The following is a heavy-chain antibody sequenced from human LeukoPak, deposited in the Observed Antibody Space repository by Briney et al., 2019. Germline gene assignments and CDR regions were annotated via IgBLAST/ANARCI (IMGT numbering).Heavy chain of an antibody. CDR1: GGSISSSSYY. Sequence: SETLSLTCNVSGGSISSSSYYWGWIRQPPGKGLEWIGSMYYSGSSYYNPSLKSRVTISVDTSKNQFSLKLSSVTAADTAVYYCARDRLGFSSPTGYWGQGTLVTVSS. CDR3: ARDRLGFSSPTGY. V-gene: IGHV4-39*02. J-gene: IGHJ4*02. CDR2: MYYSGSS. D-gene: IGHD3-3*01.